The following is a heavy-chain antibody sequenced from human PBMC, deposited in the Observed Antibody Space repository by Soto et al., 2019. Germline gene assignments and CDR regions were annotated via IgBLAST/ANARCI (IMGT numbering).Heavy chain of an antibody. D-gene: IGHD6-13*01. V-gene: IGHV3-74*01. CDR3: AREMAAAHFP. Sequence: EVQLVESGGGLVQPGGSLRLSCEASGFTFSSHWMHWVRQAPGKGLVWVSRISNDGRSTGYADSVKGRFAISRDNAKNTLYLQMNSLRAEDTAVYFCAREMAAAHFPGGQGTLVTVSS. CDR2: ISNDGRST. J-gene: IGHJ4*02. CDR1: GFTFSSHW.